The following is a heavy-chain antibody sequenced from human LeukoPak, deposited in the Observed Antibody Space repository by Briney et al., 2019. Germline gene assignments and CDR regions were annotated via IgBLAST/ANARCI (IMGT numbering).Heavy chain of an antibody. CDR2: IYTSGST. J-gene: IGHJ4*02. V-gene: IGHV4-4*09. CDR3: ARHKGGRYSGSYLDY. Sequence: SETLSLTCTVSGGSISNYYWSWIRQPPGKGLEWIGYIYTSGSTNYNPSHKSRVTISVDTSKNQFSLKLSSVTAADTAVYYCARHKGGRYSGSYLDYWGQAILVTVSS. CDR1: GGSISNYY. D-gene: IGHD1-26*01.